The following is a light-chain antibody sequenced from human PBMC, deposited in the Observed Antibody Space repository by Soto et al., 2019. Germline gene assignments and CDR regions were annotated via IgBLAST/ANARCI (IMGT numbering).Light chain of an antibody. CDR1: QSVSYY. CDR2: DAS. J-gene: IGKJ2*01. Sequence: DIVLTQSPATLSLSPGERATLSCRASQSVSYYLAWYHXXXXQPPRLLIYDASNRATGIPXXXXXXXXXXXXXXTISSLDPDDSAVYYCQQRHHWLRTFGQGTTLEI. CDR3: QQRHHWLRT. V-gene: IGKV3-11*01.